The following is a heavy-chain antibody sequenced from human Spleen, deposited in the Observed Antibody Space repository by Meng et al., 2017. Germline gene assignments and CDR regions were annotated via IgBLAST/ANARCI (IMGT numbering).Heavy chain of an antibody. CDR2: INSDGSDT. D-gene: IGHD3-22*01. CDR1: GFTLSSYW. J-gene: IGHJ4*02. CDR3: ASVSFYYDTSGFYFDS. V-gene: IGHV3-74*01. Sequence: GESLKISCAASGFTLSSYWMHWVRQAPGRGLVWVSRINSDGSDTSYADSVKGRFTISRDNARNTLYLQMNRLRAEDTAVYFCASVSFYYDTSGFYFDSWGQGALVTVSS.